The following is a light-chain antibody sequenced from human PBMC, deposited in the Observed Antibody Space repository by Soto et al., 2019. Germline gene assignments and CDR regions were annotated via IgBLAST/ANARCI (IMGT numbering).Light chain of an antibody. V-gene: IGKV3-20*01. J-gene: IGKJ4*01. Sequence: EIVLTQSPGTLSLSPGERATLSCRASQSVSRNYLAWYQQKPGQAPRLLIYDASTRATGIPDRFSGSGSGADFTLTINGLEPEDFAVYFCQQYGRTPLTFGGGTKVDIK. CDR1: QSVSRNY. CDR2: DAS. CDR3: QQYGRTPLT.